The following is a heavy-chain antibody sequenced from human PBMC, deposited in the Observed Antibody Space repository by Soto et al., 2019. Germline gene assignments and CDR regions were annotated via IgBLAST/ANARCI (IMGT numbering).Heavy chain of an antibody. CDR2: ISAYNGNT. CDR3: ARDQVVVVAATLSYINWFDP. V-gene: IGHV1-18*01. CDR1: GYTFTSYG. J-gene: IGHJ5*02. Sequence: GASVKVSCKASGYTFTSYGISWVRQAPGQGLEWMGWISAYNGNTNYAQKLQGRVTMTTDTSTSTAYMELRSLRSDDTAVYYCARDQVVVVAATLSYINWFDPWGQGTLVTVSS. D-gene: IGHD2-15*01.